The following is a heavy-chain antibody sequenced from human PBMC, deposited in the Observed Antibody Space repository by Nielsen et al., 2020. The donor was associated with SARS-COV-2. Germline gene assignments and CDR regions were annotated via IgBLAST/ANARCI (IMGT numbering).Heavy chain of an antibody. CDR1: GGSISSYY. J-gene: IGHJ6*03. Sequence: ETLSLTCTVSGGSISSYYWSWVRQAPGKGLEWVGRIKSKTDGGTTDYAAPVKGRFTISRDDSKNTLYLQMNSLKTEDTAVYYCTTAHDSAIYYYYYYMDVWGKGTTVTVSS. V-gene: IGHV3-15*01. D-gene: IGHD2-15*01. CDR3: TTAHDSAIYYYYYYMDV. CDR2: IKSKTDGGTT.